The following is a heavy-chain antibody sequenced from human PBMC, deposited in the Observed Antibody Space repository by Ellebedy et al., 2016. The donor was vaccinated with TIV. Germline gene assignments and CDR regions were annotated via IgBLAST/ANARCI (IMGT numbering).Heavy chain of an antibody. Sequence: GGSLRLSXVASGFNFRGYGVHWVRQAPGKGLEWVAVIWYDGSGKYYADSVKGRFTISRDNSKNTVYLQMNSLRGEDTAVYFCSKDGPDYYTSGSYMYYLDKWGQGTLVTVSS. D-gene: IGHD3-10*01. V-gene: IGHV3-30*02. J-gene: IGHJ4*02. CDR2: IWYDGSGK. CDR3: SKDGPDYYTSGSYMYYLDK. CDR1: GFNFRGYG.